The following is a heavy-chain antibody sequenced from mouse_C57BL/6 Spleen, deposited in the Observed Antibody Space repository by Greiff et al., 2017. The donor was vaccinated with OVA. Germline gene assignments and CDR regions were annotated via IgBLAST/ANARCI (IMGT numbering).Heavy chain of an antibody. D-gene: IGHD2-4*01. Sequence: EVQLQQSGPELVKPGASVKISCKASGYTFTDYYMNWVKQSHGKSLEWIGDINPNNGGTSYNQKFKGKATLTVDKSSSTAYMELRSLTSEDSAVYYCARWGIYYDYDGGIYYFDYWGQGTTLTVSS. V-gene: IGHV1-26*01. CDR1: GYTFTDYY. J-gene: IGHJ2*01. CDR3: ARWGIYYDYDGGIYYFDY. CDR2: INPNNGGT.